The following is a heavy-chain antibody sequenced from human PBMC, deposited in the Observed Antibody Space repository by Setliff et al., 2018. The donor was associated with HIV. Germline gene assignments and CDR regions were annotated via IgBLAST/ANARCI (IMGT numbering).Heavy chain of an antibody. CDR1: GGSFGGYY. D-gene: IGHD1-1*01. CDR2: INHSGST. CDR3: ARGRPRLYYNGKGFDY. J-gene: IGHJ4*02. Sequence: SETLSLTCAVYGGSFGGYYWSWIRQPPGKGLEWIGEINHSGSTNYNPSLKSRVTISVDTSKNQFSLKLSSVTAADTAVYYCARGRPRLYYNGKGFDYWGPGTLVTVSS. V-gene: IGHV4-34*01.